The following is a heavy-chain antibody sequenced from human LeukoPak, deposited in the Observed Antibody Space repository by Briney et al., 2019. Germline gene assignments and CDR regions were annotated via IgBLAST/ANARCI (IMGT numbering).Heavy chain of an antibody. V-gene: IGHV4-59*01. D-gene: IGHD5-24*01. Sequence: PTETLSLTCTVSGGSISSYYWSWIRQPPGKGLEWIGYIYYSGSTNYNPSLKSRVTISVDTSKNQFSLKLSSVTAADTAVYYCARTDMIYRDGDAFDIWGQGTMVTVSS. J-gene: IGHJ3*02. CDR2: IYYSGST. CDR1: GGSISSYY. CDR3: ARTDMIYRDGDAFDI.